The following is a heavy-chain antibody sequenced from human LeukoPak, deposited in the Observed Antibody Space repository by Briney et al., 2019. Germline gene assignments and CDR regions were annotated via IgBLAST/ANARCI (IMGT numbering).Heavy chain of an antibody. Sequence: GGSLKTSRQGSGYSFTSYWIGWVRQMPGEGLGLMGIIFPGCSDTRYSPSFQGQVTISADKSISTAYLQWSSLKASDTAMYYCERSDFWSAWWLDPWGQGTLVTVSS. D-gene: IGHD3-3*01. J-gene: IGHJ5*02. V-gene: IGHV5-51*01. CDR1: GYSFTSYW. CDR3: ERSDFWSAWWLDP. CDR2: IFPGCSDT.